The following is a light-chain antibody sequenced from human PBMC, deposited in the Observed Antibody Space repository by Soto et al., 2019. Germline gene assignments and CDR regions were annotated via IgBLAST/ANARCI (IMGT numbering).Light chain of an antibody. J-gene: IGLJ3*02. CDR2: DTS. CDR1: TGAVTSGHY. V-gene: IGLV7-46*01. Sequence: QAVVTQEPSLTVSPGGTVTLTCGSSTGAVTSGHYPYWFQQKPGQAPRTLIYDTSNKHSWTPARFSGSLLGGKAALTLSGAQPEDEAEYYCLLSYSGDPGVFGGGTKLTVL. CDR3: LLSYSGDPGV.